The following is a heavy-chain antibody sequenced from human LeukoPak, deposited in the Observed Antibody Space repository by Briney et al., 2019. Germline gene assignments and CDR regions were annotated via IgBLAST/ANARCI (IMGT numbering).Heavy chain of an antibody. CDR1: GYTLTELS. CDR3: ARTSTSYYDILTGAFDI. Sequence: ASVKVSCKVSGYTLTELSMHWVRQAPGKGLEWMGGFDPEDGETIYAQKFQGRVTMTEDTSTDTAYMELSSLRSEDTAVYYCARTSTSYYDILTGAFDIWGQGTMVTVSS. CDR2: FDPEDGET. D-gene: IGHD3-9*01. V-gene: IGHV1-24*01. J-gene: IGHJ3*02.